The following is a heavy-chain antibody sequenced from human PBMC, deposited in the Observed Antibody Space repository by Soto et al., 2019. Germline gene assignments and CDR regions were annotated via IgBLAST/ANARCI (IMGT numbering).Heavy chain of an antibody. CDR1: GGTFSSYA. CDR3: ARASNLTVLCCSVSCPSMDV. Sequence: QVQLVQSGAEVKKPGSPVKVSCKASGGTFSSYAISWVRQAPGQGLEWMGGILPIFGTANYARKFQGRVTITADRSTSTAHMELSSLRSEDRAVYYCARASNLTVLCCSVSCPSMDVWGQGTTVTVSS. J-gene: IGHJ6*02. V-gene: IGHV1-69*06. CDR2: ILPIFGTA. D-gene: IGHD2-2*01.